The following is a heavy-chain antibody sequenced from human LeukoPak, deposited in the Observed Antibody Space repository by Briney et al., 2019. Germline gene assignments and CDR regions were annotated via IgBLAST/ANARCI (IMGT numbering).Heavy chain of an antibody. V-gene: IGHV1-8*01. Sequence: ASVKVSCKASGFTFSSHDYNWVRQATGQGLEWMGWMNPNSGDTGYAQKFQGRVSMTRDTSITTVYMELSSLTSEDTAVYYCARGTVLMVYAIWGQGTLVTVSS. CDR3: ARGTVLMVYAI. CDR1: GFTFSSHD. J-gene: IGHJ4*02. D-gene: IGHD2-8*01. CDR2: MNPNSGDT.